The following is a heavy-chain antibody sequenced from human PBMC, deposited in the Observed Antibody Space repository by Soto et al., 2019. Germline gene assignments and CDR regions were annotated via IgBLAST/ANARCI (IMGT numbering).Heavy chain of an antibody. D-gene: IGHD4-4*01. CDR1: GFTFSNYA. CDR2: ISSNGGST. J-gene: IGHJ4*02. Sequence: EVQLVESGGGLVQPGGSLRLSCAASGFTFSNYAMHWVRQAPGKGLEYVSTISSNGGSTYYASSVKGRVTISRDNSKNTLYLQMGSLRAEEMAVYYCASSRDGYSFDYWGQGTLVTVSS. CDR3: ASSRDGYSFDY. V-gene: IGHV3-64*01.